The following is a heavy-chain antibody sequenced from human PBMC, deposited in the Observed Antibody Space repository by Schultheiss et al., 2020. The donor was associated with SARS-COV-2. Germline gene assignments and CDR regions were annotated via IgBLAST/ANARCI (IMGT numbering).Heavy chain of an antibody. CDR3: ARANYFDY. CDR2: VYYSGST. V-gene: IGHV4-59*01. J-gene: IGHJ4*02. CDR1: GGSINSYY. Sequence: SQTLSLTCTVSGGSINSYYWSWFRQPPGKGLEWIGSVYYSGSTNYNPSLKSRVTISVDTSKNQFSLRLSSVTAADTAVYYCARANYFDYWGQGTLVTVSS.